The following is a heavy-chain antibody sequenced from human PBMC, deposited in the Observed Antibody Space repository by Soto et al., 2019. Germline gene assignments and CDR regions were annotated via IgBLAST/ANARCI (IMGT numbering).Heavy chain of an antibody. CDR1: GFIFSSYS. CDR3: ARAPPHIVVVTAINWFDP. Sequence: GGSLRLSCAASGFIFSSYSMNWVRQAPGKGLEWLSSISSSSSNIYYADSVKGRFTISRDNAKNSLYLQMNSLRDEDTAVYYCARAPPHIVVVTAINWFDPWGQGILVTVSS. J-gene: IGHJ5*02. CDR2: ISSSSSNI. D-gene: IGHD2-21*02. V-gene: IGHV3-48*02.